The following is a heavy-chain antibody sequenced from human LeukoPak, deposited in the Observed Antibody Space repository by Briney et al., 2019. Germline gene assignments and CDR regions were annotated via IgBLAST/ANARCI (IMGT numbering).Heavy chain of an antibody. CDR1: GGSIISGGYY. CDR3: ARDRAYPRGLVVAATGIDP. D-gene: IGHD2-15*01. CDR2: IYYCGST. J-gene: IGHJ5*02. V-gene: IGHV4-31*03. Sequence: PSQTLSLTCTVSGGSIISGGYYMSWIRQHPGKGLEWIGYIYYCGSTYYNPSLKSRVTISVDTSKNQFSLKLSSVTAADTAVYYCARDRAYPRGLVVAATGIDPWGQGTLVTVSS.